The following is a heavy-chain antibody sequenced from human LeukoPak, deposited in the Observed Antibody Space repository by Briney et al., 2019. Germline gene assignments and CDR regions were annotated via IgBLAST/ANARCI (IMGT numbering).Heavy chain of an antibody. J-gene: IGHJ6*02. D-gene: IGHD2-2*02. CDR2: ISYDGSNK. Sequence: GGSLRLSCAASGFTFSSYAMHWVRQAPGKGLEWVAVISYDGSNKYYADSVKGRFTISRDNSKNTLYLQMNSLRGEGTAVYYCAKGEVVPAAIYGMDVWGQGTTVTVS. V-gene: IGHV3-30-3*01. CDR1: GFTFSSYA. CDR3: AKGEVVPAAIYGMDV.